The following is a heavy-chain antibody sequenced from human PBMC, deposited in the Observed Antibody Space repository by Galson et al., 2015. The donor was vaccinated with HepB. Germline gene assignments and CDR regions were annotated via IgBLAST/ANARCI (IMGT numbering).Heavy chain of an antibody. Sequence: SLRLSCAASGFTFSSYAMHWVRQAPGKGLEWMAVISYDGSNKYYADSVKGRFTISRDNSKNTLYLQMNSLRAEDTAVYYCARDRIAARLWEGFDYWGQGALVTVSS. CDR3: ARDRIAARLWEGFDY. D-gene: IGHD6-6*01. CDR1: GFTFSSYA. J-gene: IGHJ4*02. CDR2: ISYDGSNK. V-gene: IGHV3-30-3*01.